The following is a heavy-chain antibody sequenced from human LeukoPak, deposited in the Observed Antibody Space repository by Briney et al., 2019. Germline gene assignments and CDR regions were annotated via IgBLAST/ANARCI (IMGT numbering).Heavy chain of an antibody. V-gene: IGHV3-21*01. Sequence: GGSLRLSCVASGFTFSTYSMNWVRQAPGKGLEWVSSISGSSRHRYYADSVKGRFTISRDDAKNSVHLQMNSLRAEETAVYYCVRDFNTVTTAYLQHWGQGTLVTVSS. CDR3: VRDFNTVTTAYLQH. J-gene: IGHJ1*01. CDR1: GFTFSTYS. CDR2: ISGSSRHR. D-gene: IGHD4-17*01.